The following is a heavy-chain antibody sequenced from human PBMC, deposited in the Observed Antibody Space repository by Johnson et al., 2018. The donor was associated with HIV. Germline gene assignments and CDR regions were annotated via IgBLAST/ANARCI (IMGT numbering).Heavy chain of an antibody. CDR3: ASTLTGDFGAFDI. V-gene: IGHV3-30*04. CDR2: ISYDGSNK. Sequence: QVQLVESGGGVVQPGRSLRLSCAASGFTFSSYAMHWVRQAPGKGLEWVAVISYDGSNKYYADSVKGRFTISSDNSKNTLYLQMNSLRAEDTAVYYCASTLTGDFGAFDIWGQGTMVTVSS. D-gene: IGHD7-27*01. J-gene: IGHJ3*02. CDR1: GFTFSSYA.